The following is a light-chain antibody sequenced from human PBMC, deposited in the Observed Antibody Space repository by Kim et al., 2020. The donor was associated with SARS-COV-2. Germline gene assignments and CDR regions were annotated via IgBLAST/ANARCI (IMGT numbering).Light chain of an antibody. J-gene: IGKJ3*01. CDR1: QGVSSSY. Sequence: PGQRAVLSCRASQGVSSSYLAWYQQKPGQAPRLLMYGASSRATGIPDRFSGSGSGTDFTLTISRLEPEDFAVYYCQQYGSSFTFGPGTKVDIK. V-gene: IGKV3-20*01. CDR2: GAS. CDR3: QQYGSSFT.